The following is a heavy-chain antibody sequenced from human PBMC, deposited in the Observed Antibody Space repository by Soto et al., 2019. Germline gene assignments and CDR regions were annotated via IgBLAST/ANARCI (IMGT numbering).Heavy chain of an antibody. J-gene: IGHJ4*02. CDR2: IIPILGIA. Sequence: QVQLVQSGAEVKKPGSSVKVSCKASGGTFSSYTISWVRQAPGQGLEWMGRIIPILGIANYAQKFQGRVTITAEKSTSTAYMELSSLRSEDTAVYYCAREEYYYGSGSFFTGWGQGTLVTVSS. D-gene: IGHD3-10*01. CDR1: GGTFSSYT. CDR3: AREEYYYGSGSFFTG. V-gene: IGHV1-69*08.